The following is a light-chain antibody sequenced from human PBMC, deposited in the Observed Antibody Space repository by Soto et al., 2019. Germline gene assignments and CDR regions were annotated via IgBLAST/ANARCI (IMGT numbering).Light chain of an antibody. CDR1: QSVSSSY. V-gene: IGKV3-20*01. J-gene: IGKJ4*01. CDR3: QKYDNSPLT. Sequence: EIVLTQSPGTLSLSPGERATLSCRASQSVSSSYLAWYQHKPGQAPRLLIYGASSRATGIPDRFSGSRSGTNFTLTISRLEPEYYSVYYCQKYDNSPLTFGGGTKVEIK. CDR2: GAS.